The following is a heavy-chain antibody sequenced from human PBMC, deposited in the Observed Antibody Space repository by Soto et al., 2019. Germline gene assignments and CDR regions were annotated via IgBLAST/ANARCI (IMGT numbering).Heavy chain of an antibody. V-gene: IGHV3-53*04. CDR1: GFNVSSKY. CDR2: IYSGENT. D-gene: IGHD1-26*01. Sequence: EVQLVDSGGGLVQPGGSLRLSCAASGFNVSSKYMSWVRQAPGKGLEWVSVIYSGENTYYADSVKGRFTISRHNSKNMVYLQMNSLRAEDMAVYYCARTASGTIGFFDSWGQGTLVTVSS. CDR3: ARTASGTIGFFDS. J-gene: IGHJ4*02.